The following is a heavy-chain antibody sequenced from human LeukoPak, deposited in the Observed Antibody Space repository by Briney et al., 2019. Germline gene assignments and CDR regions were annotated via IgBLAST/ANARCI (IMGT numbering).Heavy chain of an antibody. D-gene: IGHD6-13*01. CDR2: ISGSGGST. Sequence: GGSLRLSCAASGFTFSSYAMSRVRQAPGKGLEWVSAISGSGGSTYYADSVKGRLTISRDNSKNTLYLQMNSLRAEDTAVYYCAKVSLAAAGPPDYWGQGTLVTVSS. CDR1: GFTFSSYA. V-gene: IGHV3-23*01. CDR3: AKVSLAAAGPPDY. J-gene: IGHJ4*02.